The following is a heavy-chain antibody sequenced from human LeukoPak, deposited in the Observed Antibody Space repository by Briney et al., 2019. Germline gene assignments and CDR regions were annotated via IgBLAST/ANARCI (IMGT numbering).Heavy chain of an antibody. V-gene: IGHV3-21*01. Sequence: PGGSLRLSCAASGFTFSSYSMNWVRQAPGKGLEWVSSISSSSSYIYYADSVKGRFTISRDNAKNSLYLQMNSLRAEDTAVYYCARYCSGGSCYSVVDYWGQGTLVTVSS. D-gene: IGHD2-15*01. CDR3: ARYCSGGSCYSVVDY. CDR2: ISSSSSYI. J-gene: IGHJ4*02. CDR1: GFTFSSYS.